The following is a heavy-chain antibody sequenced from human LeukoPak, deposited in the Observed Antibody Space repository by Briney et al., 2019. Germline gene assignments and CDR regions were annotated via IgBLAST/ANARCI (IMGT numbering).Heavy chain of an antibody. J-gene: IGHJ4*02. CDR3: ARDQSDYDILTGYYRYFDY. D-gene: IGHD3-9*01. CDR1: GFTFSSYW. Sequence: GGSLRLSCAGSGFTFSSYWMSWVRQAPGKGLEWVANIKQDGSEKYYVDSVKGRFTISRDNAKNSLYLQMNSLRAEDTAVYYCARDQSDYDILTGYYRYFDYWGQGTLVTVSS. CDR2: IKQDGSEK. V-gene: IGHV3-7*03.